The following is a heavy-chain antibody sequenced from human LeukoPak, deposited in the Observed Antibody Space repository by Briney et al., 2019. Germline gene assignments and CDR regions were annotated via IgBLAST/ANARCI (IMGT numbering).Heavy chain of an antibody. J-gene: IGHJ5*02. D-gene: IGHD1-26*01. CDR1: GFTFSSYS. Sequence: KSGGSLRLSCAASGFTFSSYSMNWVRQAPGKGLEWVSSISSSSSYIYYADSVKGRFTISRDNAKNPLYLQMNSLRAEDTAVYYCARVEWELLFWFDPWGQGTLVTVSS. CDR2: ISSSSSYI. V-gene: IGHV3-21*01. CDR3: ARVEWELLFWFDP.